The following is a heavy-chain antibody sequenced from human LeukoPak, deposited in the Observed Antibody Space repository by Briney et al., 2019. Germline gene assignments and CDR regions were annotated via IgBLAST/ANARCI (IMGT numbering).Heavy chain of an antibody. CDR3: ARDTYGDGDH. D-gene: IGHD4-17*01. CDR1: GFTFSSYT. CDR2: ISGSSYYI. Sequence: GGSLRLSCAASGFTFSSYTINWVRQAPGKGLEWVSSISGSSYYIYYADSVRGRFTISRDNAKNSVYLQMNSLRAEDTAVYYCARDTYGDGDHWGQGILVTVSS. V-gene: IGHV3-21*01. J-gene: IGHJ4*02.